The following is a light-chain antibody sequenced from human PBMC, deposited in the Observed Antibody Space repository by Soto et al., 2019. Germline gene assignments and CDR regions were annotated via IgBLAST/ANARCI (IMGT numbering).Light chain of an antibody. CDR1: QSVSSSS. V-gene: IGKV3-20*01. CDR3: QQYGSSPRT. CDR2: GAS. Sequence: EIVLTQSPGTLSLSLGERATLSCRASQSVSSSSLAWYQQKPGQPPRLLIYGASSRATGIPDRFSGSGSGTDFTLTISRLEPEDFAVYYCQQYGSSPRTFGQGTKVEIK. J-gene: IGKJ1*01.